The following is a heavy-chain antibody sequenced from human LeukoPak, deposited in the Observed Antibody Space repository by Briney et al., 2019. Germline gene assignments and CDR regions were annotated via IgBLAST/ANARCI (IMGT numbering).Heavy chain of an antibody. J-gene: IGHJ5*02. D-gene: IGHD5-18*01. Sequence: ASVKVSCKASRYTFTNSDITWVRQAPGQGLEWMGWISASNGNTNYAQNLQGRVTTTTDPCTTTACMDVRSLRSDDTAVYYCAKDEGSGYSYGGLSSRFDPWGQGTLVTVSS. CDR2: ISASNGNT. CDR1: RYTFTNSD. CDR3: AKDEGSGYSYGGLSSRFDP. V-gene: IGHV1-18*01.